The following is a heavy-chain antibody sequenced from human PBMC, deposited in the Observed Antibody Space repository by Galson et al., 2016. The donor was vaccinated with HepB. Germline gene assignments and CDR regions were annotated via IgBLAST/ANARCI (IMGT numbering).Heavy chain of an antibody. V-gene: IGHV6-1*01. CDR1: GDSVSSNSAT. J-gene: IGHJ4*02. CDR2: TSYRSKWYN. D-gene: IGHD5-12*01. Sequence: CAISGDSVSSNSATWNWIGQSPSRGLEWLGRTSYRSKWYNDYAVSVKSRITINPDTSKNQFSLQLNSVTPEDTAVYYCARGYSGYEYWGQGTLVTVSS. CDR3: ARGYSGYEY.